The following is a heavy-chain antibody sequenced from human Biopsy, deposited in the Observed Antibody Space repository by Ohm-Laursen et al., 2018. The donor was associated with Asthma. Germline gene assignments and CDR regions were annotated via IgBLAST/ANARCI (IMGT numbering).Heavy chain of an antibody. D-gene: IGHD3-22*01. CDR3: ARESGQDNGDSSAFDT. Sequence: SLRLSCTASGFVFSQCGMHWVRQGPGKGLEWVALVSSDGHNKYYEDSVKGRFTISRDNSRNRLYLQINRLTVGDSAVYYCARESGQDNGDSSAFDTWGQGTKVAVSS. J-gene: IGHJ3*02. CDR1: GFVFSQCG. V-gene: IGHV3-30*03. CDR2: VSSDGHNK.